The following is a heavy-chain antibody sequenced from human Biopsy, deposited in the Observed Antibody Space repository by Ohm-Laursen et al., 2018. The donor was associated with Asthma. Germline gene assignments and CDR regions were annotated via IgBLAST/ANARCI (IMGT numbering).Heavy chain of an antibody. CDR2: ISSSSSYI. J-gene: IGHJ4*02. CDR1: GFTFSSYS. CDR3: ARGDTGGWSQYYFDY. Sequence: SLRLSCTASGFTFSSYSMDWVRQAPGKGLEWVSSISSSSSYIYYADSVKGRFTISRDNAKNSLYLQMNSLRAEDTAVYYCARGDTGGWSQYYFDYWGQGTLVTVSS. V-gene: IGHV3-21*04. D-gene: IGHD2-8*02.